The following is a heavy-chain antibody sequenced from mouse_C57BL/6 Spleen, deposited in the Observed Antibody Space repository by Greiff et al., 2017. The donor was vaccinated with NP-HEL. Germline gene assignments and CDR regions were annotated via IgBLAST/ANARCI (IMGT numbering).Heavy chain of an antibody. Sequence: VQLQQPGAELVKPGSSVKLSCKASGYTFTSYWLHWVKQRPIQGLEWIGNIDPSDSGTHYNQKFKNKATLTVDKSSSTAYMQLSSLTSEYSAAYYCTRVDGRYFDDWGTGTTVTVSS. J-gene: IGHJ1*03. V-gene: IGHV1-52*01. CDR2: IDPSDSGT. CDR3: TRVDGRYFDD. CDR1: GYTFTSYW.